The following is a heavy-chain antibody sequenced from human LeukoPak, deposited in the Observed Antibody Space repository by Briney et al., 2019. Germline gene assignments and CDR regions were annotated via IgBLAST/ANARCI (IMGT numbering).Heavy chain of an antibody. Sequence: ASVKVSCKASGYTFSRYALYWVRQAPGQRLEWMGWINAGNGNTKYSQKFQGRVTITRDTSASTAYMELSSLRSEDTAVYYCARDKQWSADYWGQGTLVTVSS. CDR2: INAGNGNT. CDR1: GYTFSRYA. V-gene: IGHV1-3*01. D-gene: IGHD6-19*01. CDR3: ARDKQWSADY. J-gene: IGHJ4*02.